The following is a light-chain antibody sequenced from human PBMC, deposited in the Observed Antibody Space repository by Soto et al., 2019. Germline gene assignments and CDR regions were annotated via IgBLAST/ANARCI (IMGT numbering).Light chain of an antibody. V-gene: IGLV2-23*01. CDR1: SSDVGNYIF. J-gene: IGLJ3*02. CDR2: EGS. CDR3: CSYAGSSTWL. Sequence: QSALTQPASVSGSPGQSITISCTGTSSDVGNYIFVSWYQQFPGKAPKLIIYEGSKRPSGVSNRFSGSRSGNTASLTISGLQAGDEADYYCCSYAGSSTWLFGGGTKLTVL.